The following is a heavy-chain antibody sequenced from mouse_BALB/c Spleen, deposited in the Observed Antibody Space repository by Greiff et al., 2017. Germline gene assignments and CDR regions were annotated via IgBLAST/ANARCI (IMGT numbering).Heavy chain of an antibody. V-gene: IGHV1-7*01. CDR2: INPSTGYT. D-gene: IGHD1-1*01. Sequence: QVQLQQSGAELAKPGASVKMSCKASGYTFTSYWMHWVKQRPGQGLEWIGYINPSTGYTEYNQKFKDKATLTADKSSSTAYMQLSSLTSEDSAFYYCARDLTTGYWYFDVWGAGTTVTVSS. J-gene: IGHJ1*01. CDR1: GYTFTSYW. CDR3: ARDLTTGYWYFDV.